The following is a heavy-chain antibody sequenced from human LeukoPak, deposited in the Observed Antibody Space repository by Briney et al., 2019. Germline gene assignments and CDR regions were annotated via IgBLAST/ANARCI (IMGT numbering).Heavy chain of an antibody. CDR1: GFTFSGYT. D-gene: IGHD6-6*01. V-gene: IGHV3-7*01. Sequence: PGRSLRLSCAASGFTFSGYTMHWVRQAPGKGLEWVANIKQDGSEKYYVDSVKGRFTISRDNAKNSLYLQMNSLRAEDTAVYYCARYRRSSEFNYWGQGTLVTVSS. CDR3: ARYRRSSEFNY. CDR2: IKQDGSEK. J-gene: IGHJ4*02.